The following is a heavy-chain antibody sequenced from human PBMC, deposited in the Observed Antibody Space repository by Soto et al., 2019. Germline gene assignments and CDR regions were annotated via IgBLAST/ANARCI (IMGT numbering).Heavy chain of an antibody. CDR3: AKDRDIVVVVAAFAS. J-gene: IGHJ4*02. V-gene: IGHV3-30*18. D-gene: IGHD2-15*01. Sequence: QVQLVESGGGVVQPGRSLRLSCAASGFTFSSYGMHWVRQAPGKGLEWVAVISYDGSNKYYADSVKGRFTISRDNSKNTLYLQMNSLRAEDTAVYYCAKDRDIVVVVAAFASWGQGTLVTVSS. CDR2: ISYDGSNK. CDR1: GFTFSSYG.